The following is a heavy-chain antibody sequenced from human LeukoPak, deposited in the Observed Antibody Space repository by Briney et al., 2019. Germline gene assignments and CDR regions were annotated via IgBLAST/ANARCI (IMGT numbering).Heavy chain of an antibody. V-gene: IGHV4-34*01. Sequence: SETLSLTCAVYGGSFSGYYWSWIRQPPGKGLEWIGEINHSGSSNYNPSLKSRVTISVDTSKNQFSLKLSSVTAADTAVYYCARGGEQQLLGWFDPWGPGTLFTVSS. D-gene: IGHD6-13*01. CDR3: ARGGEQQLLGWFDP. J-gene: IGHJ5*02. CDR2: INHSGSS. CDR1: GGSFSGYY.